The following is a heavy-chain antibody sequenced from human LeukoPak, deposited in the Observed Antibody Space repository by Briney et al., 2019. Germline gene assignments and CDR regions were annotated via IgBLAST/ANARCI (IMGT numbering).Heavy chain of an antibody. CDR1: GFTFSDSY. CDR3: ARRKRAFDL. Sequence: GGSLRLSCAASGFTFSDSYMSWIRQAPGKGPEWLSYIRPSGGLMYYRDSVKGRFTISRDNAKNSLFLQMDSLRADDTAVYYCARRKRAFDLWGQGTLVTVSS. V-gene: IGHV3-11*01. CDR2: IRPSGGLM. J-gene: IGHJ3*01.